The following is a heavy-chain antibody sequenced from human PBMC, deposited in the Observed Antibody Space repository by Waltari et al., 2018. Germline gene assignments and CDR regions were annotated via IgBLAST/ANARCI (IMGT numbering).Heavy chain of an antibody. CDR1: GFALRSHG. Sequence: EVQLVESGGGLVKPGVSLTLSCAASGFALRSHGLKWVRQAPGRGPEWVSYIETTSSFISYAGSVRGRFSISRDNALNSVYLHMNSLRADDTAVYYCARGTGTYLRSDGFDLWGPGTKVTVSS. J-gene: IGHJ3*01. CDR2: IETTSSFI. CDR3: ARGTGTYLRSDGFDL. V-gene: IGHV3-21*01.